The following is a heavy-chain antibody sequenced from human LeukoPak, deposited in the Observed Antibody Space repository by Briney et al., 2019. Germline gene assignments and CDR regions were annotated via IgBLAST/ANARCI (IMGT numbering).Heavy chain of an antibody. J-gene: IGHJ4*02. V-gene: IGHV1-2*02. D-gene: IGHD2-2*01. CDR3: ARVSEAVVVPGF. CDR1: GYTFTGYY. Sequence: ASVKVSCKASGYTFTGYYMHWVRQAPGQGLESMGWINPNSGGTNYAQKFQGRVTMTRDTSISTAYMELSRLRSDDTAVYYCARVSEAVVVPGFWGQGTLVTVSS. CDR2: INPNSGGT.